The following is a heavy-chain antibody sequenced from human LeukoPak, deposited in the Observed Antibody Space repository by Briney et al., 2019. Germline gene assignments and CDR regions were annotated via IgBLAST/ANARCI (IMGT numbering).Heavy chain of an antibody. CDR1: GGSISSGGYY. Sequence: PSETLSLTCTVSGGSISSGGYYWSWIRQPPGKGLEWIGYIYHSGSTYYNPSLKSRVTISVDRSKNQFSLKLSSVTAADTAVYYCASAAAGGYYYYMDVWGKGTTVTVSS. V-gene: IGHV4-30-2*01. CDR3: ASAAAGGYYYYMDV. D-gene: IGHD6-13*01. J-gene: IGHJ6*03. CDR2: IYHSGST.